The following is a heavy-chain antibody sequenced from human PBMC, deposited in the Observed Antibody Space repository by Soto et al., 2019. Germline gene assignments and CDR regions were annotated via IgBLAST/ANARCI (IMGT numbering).Heavy chain of an antibody. D-gene: IGHD2-8*01. CDR1: GFTFSSYS. CDR2: ISSSSSYI. V-gene: IGHV3-21*01. Sequence: PGGSLRLSCAASGFTFSSYSMNWVRQAPGKGLEWVSSISSSSSYIYYADSVKGRFTISRDNAKNSLYLQMNSLRAEDTAVYYCARVVYASYGMDGWGQGATVTVSS. CDR3: ARVVYASYGMDG. J-gene: IGHJ6*02.